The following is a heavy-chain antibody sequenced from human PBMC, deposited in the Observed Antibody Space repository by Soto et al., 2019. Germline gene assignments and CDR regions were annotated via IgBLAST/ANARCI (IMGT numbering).Heavy chain of an antibody. J-gene: IGHJ4*02. Sequence: QVQLVQSGAEVKKPGASVKVSCKASGYTFTSYDINWVRQATGQGLEWMGWMNPNSGNTGYAQKVQGRVTMTRNTAISTAYMELSSLRAEYTAVYYCARGRNYYGSGSYYSGYFDYWGQGTLVTVSS. CDR2: MNPNSGNT. D-gene: IGHD3-10*01. CDR1: GYTFTSYD. V-gene: IGHV1-8*01. CDR3: ARGRNYYGSGSYYSGYFDY.